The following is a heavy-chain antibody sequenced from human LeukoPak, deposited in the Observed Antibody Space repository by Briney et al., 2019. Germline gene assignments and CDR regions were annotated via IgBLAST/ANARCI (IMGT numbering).Heavy chain of an antibody. CDR3: ARDPSYGLLDY. CDR2: ISSSGSTI. CDR1: GFTFSSYE. D-gene: IGHD5-18*01. J-gene: IGHJ4*02. Sequence: GGSLRLSCAASGFTFSSYEMNWVRQAPGKGLEWVSYISSSGSTIYYADSVKGRFTISRDNAKNSLYLQMNSLRAEDTAVYYCARDPSYGLLDYWCQGTLVTVSS. V-gene: IGHV3-48*03.